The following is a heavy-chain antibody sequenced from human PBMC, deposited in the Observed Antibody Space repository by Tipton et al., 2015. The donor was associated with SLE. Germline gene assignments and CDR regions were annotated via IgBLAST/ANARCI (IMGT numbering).Heavy chain of an antibody. CDR1: GGSISSYY. Sequence: TLSLTCTVSGGSISSYYWSWVRQAAGKGLEWIGYIHHNGFTYNTPSLKSRVSISMDRSNNQFSLKLTSVTAADTAVYYCARETYDFVSAYYIDYWGHGILVTVSS. CDR3: ARETYDFVSAYYIDY. V-gene: IGHV4-59*12. D-gene: IGHD3-3*01. CDR2: IHHNGFT. J-gene: IGHJ4*01.